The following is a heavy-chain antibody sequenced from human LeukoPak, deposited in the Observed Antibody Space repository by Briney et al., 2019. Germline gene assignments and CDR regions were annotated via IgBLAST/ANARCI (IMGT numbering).Heavy chain of an antibody. V-gene: IGHV3-7*01. CDR2: IKQDASEK. D-gene: IGHD6-13*01. CDR1: GFTFSSYW. J-gene: IGHJ4*02. CDR3: AREGITAGADY. Sequence: GSLRLSCAASGFTFSSYWMSWVRQAPGKGLEWVANIKQDASEKYYVGSVKGRFTISRDNAKNSVYLQIDGLRAEDTAVYYCAREGITAGADYWGQGTLVTVSS.